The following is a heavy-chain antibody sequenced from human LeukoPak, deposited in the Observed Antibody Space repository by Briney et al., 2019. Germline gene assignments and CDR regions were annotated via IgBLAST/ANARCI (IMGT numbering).Heavy chain of an antibody. CDR3: AREGVLLWFGELRPEYYFDY. V-gene: IGHV3-20*04. J-gene: IGHJ4*02. D-gene: IGHD3-10*01. CDR1: GFTFSSYS. Sequence: PGGSLRLSCAASGFTFSSYSMNWVRQAPGKGLEWVSGINWNGGSTVYADSVKGRFTISRDNAKNSLYLQMNSLRAEDTALYYCAREGVLLWFGELRPEYYFDYWGQGTLVTVSS. CDR2: INWNGGST.